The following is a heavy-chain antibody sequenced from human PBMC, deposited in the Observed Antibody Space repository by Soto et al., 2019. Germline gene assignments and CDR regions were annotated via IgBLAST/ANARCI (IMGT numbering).Heavy chain of an antibody. V-gene: IGHV3-7*04. CDR2: ISPHGSEE. CDR3: TRDLNHDTGP. D-gene: IGHD2-8*02. CDR1: GFTFSDYW. J-gene: IGHJ5*02. Sequence: EVHLVESGGGLVQRGGSLRLSCAASGFTFSDYWMTWVRQAPGKGLEGVANISPHGSEEYYVDSVKGRFTISRDNAKNSVFLQMNSLRGEDTALYYCTRDLNHDTGPWGQGTQVTVSS.